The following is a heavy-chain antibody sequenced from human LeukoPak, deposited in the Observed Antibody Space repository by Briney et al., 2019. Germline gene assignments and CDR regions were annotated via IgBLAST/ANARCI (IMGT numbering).Heavy chain of an antibody. J-gene: IGHJ3*02. CDR2: IYSGGST. D-gene: IGHD3-3*01. Sequence: PGGSLRLSCAASGFTVSSNYMSWVRQAPGKGLEWVSVIYSGGSTYYADSVKGRFTIPRDNSKNTLYLQMNSLRAEDTAVYYCARAAPYDAFDIWGQGTMVTVSS. V-gene: IGHV3-53*01. CDR3: ARAAPYDAFDI. CDR1: GFTVSSNY.